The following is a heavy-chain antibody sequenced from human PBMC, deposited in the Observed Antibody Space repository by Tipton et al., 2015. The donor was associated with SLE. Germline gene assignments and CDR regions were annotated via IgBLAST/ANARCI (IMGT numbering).Heavy chain of an antibody. CDR2: IRQDEVET. CDR3: ARKVAVTGLVAY. V-gene: IGHV3-7*01. CDR1: GFNFSTYW. Sequence: GSLRLSCAASGFNFSTYWMSWVRQAPGTGLEWVANIRQDEVETYYVDSVKGRFTISRDNAKNSLYLQMNSLAAEDTAVYYCARKVAVTGLVAYWGHGTLVIVPS. D-gene: IGHD6-19*01. J-gene: IGHJ4*01.